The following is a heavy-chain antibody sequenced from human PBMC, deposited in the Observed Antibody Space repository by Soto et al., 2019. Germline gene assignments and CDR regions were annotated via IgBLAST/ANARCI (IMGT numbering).Heavy chain of an antibody. Sequence: ASVKVSCKASGDTFTTYDINWVRQATGHGLEWMGWINPNSGNIGYAQRFQGRVTMTRDTAIRTAYMEVSSLRSDDTAVYYCARGRASGSYYLLDYGGQGTLVTSP. CDR2: INPNSGNI. V-gene: IGHV1-8*01. J-gene: IGHJ4*02. CDR1: GDTFTTYD. CDR3: ARGRASGSYYLLDY. D-gene: IGHD3-10*01.